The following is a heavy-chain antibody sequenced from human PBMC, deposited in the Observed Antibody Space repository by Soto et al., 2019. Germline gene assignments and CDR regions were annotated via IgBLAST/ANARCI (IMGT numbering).Heavy chain of an antibody. CDR3: ARVAQGVRGGWFDP. V-gene: IGHV4-59*01. J-gene: IGHJ5*02. Sequence: SETLSLTCTVSGGSISSYYWSWIRQPPGKGLEWIGYIYYSGSTNYNPSLKSRVTISVDTSKNQFSLKLSSVAAADTAVYYRARVAQGVRGGWFDPWGQGTLVTVSS. CDR1: GGSISSYY. CDR2: IYYSGST. D-gene: IGHD3-16*01.